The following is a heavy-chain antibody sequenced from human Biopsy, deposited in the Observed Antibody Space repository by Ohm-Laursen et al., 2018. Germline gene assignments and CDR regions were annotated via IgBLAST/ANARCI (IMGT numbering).Heavy chain of an antibody. D-gene: IGHD5-12*01. V-gene: IGHV4-59*08. CDR1: GDTISTYY. CDR3: ARNRVDVVKVTTIGWNFDL. CDR2: IHYTEHI. Sequence: SDTLSLTCTVSGDTISTYYWNWIRQTPGKGLEWIGYIHYTEHIRISPSLNSRATISVDTSKDQFSLKLSSLTAADTAIYYCARNRVDVVKVTTIGWNFDLWGRGTLVTVS. J-gene: IGHJ2*01.